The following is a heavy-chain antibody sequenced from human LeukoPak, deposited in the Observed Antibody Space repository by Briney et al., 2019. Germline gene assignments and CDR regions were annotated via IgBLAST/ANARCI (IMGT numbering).Heavy chain of an antibody. Sequence: SETLSLTCTVSGGSISSSSYYWGWIRQPPGKGLEWIGEINHSGSTYYNPSLKSRVTISVDTSKNQFSLKLSSVTAADTAVYYCARDFDSSSREFDYWGQGTLVTVSS. V-gene: IGHV4-39*07. D-gene: IGHD6-13*01. J-gene: IGHJ4*02. CDR2: INHSGST. CDR3: ARDFDSSSREFDY. CDR1: GGSISSSSYY.